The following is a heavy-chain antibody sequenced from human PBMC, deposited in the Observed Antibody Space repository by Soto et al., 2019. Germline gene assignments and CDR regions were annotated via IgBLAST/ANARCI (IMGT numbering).Heavy chain of an antibody. CDR2: ISYDGSNK. J-gene: IGHJ4*02. CDR1: GFTFSSYG. D-gene: IGHD3-10*01. CDR3: AKGAPGRITMVRGVIIPRPANLGFFDY. V-gene: IGHV3-30*18. Sequence: GGSLRLSCAASGFTFSSYGMHWVRQAPGKGLEWVAVISYDGSNKYYADSVKGRFTISRDNSKNTLYLQMNSLRAEDTAVYYCAKGAPGRITMVRGVIIPRPANLGFFDYWGQGTLVTISS.